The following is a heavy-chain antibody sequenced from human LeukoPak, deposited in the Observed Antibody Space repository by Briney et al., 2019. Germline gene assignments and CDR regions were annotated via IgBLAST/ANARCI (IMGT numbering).Heavy chain of an antibody. CDR2: VYYSGGT. Sequence: SETLSLTCTVSGGSINSGGYSWSWIRQPPRKGLEWIGYVYYSGGTYYNPSLKSRVTISVDTSKNQFSLKLSSVTAADTAVYYCASHSGGYAYWGQGTLVTVSS. J-gene: IGHJ4*02. CDR3: ASHSGGYAY. V-gene: IGHV4-30-4*07. D-gene: IGHD5-12*01. CDR1: GGSINSGGYS.